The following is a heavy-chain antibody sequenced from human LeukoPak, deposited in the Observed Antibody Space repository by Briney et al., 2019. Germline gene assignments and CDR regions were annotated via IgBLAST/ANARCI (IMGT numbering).Heavy chain of an antibody. Sequence: GGSLRLSCAAFGFTFSNYWMIWVRQAPGQGLEWVANIKQDGSDKSYVDSVKGRFTISRDNGKNSLYLQMNSLRVEDTAVYYCARARTSGDEALAGNYWGQGTLVTVSS. CDR3: ARARTSGDEALAGNY. J-gene: IGHJ4*02. CDR2: IKQDGSDK. V-gene: IGHV3-7*01. CDR1: GFTFSNYW. D-gene: IGHD6-19*01.